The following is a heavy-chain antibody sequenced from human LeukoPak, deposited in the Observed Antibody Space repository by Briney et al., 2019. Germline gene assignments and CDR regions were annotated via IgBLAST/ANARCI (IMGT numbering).Heavy chain of an antibody. V-gene: IGHV1-69*04. CDR3: ARVPRGVLGYCSSTSCYTAWFDP. J-gene: IGHJ5*02. Sequence: ASVKVSCKASGGTFSSYAISWVRQAPGQGLEWMGRIIPILGIANYAQKIQGRVTITADKSTSTAYMELRSLRSDDTAVYYCARVPRGVLGYCSSTSCYTAWFDPWGQGTLVTVSS. D-gene: IGHD2-2*02. CDR2: IIPILGIA. CDR1: GGTFSSYA.